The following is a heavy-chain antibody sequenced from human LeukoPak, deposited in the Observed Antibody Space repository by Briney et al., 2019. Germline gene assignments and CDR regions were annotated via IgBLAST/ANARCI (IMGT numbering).Heavy chain of an antibody. Sequence: SETLSLTCAVNGGSFIGLYWNWIRQPPGKGLEWIGEINHSGSTSYNPSLKSRATISVDTSRNQFSLKLSSMTAADTAVYYCLVAAAALGSQHWGQGTLVTVSS. CDR2: INHSGST. V-gene: IGHV4-34*01. CDR3: LVAAAALGSQH. CDR1: GGSFIGLY. D-gene: IGHD6-13*01. J-gene: IGHJ1*01.